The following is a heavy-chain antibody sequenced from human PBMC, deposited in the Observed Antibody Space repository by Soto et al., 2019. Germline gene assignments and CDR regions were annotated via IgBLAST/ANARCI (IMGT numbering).Heavy chain of an antibody. J-gene: IGHJ4*02. CDR2: ISGSGGDT. CDR1: GFTFTSYA. Sequence: GGSLRLSCSASGFTFTSYAMSWVRQAPGKGLEGVSGISGSGGDTKGADSVKGRFTISRDNFKNMLYMQMNRLRAEDTAVYYCANHDFWTRYIGGLDSWGQGNLVTVSS. V-gene: IGHV3-23*01. CDR3: ANHDFWTRYIGGLDS. D-gene: IGHD3-3*01.